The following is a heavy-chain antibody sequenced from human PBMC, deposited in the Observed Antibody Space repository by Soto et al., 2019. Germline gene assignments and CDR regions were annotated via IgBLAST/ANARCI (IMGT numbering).Heavy chain of an antibody. CDR2: IIPIFGTA. CDR1: GGTFSSYA. D-gene: IGHD3-3*02. Sequence: QVQLVQSGAEVKKPGSSVKVSCKASGGTFSSYAISWVRQAPGQGLEWMGGIIPIFGTANYAQKFQGRVTISADGPTSTAYIKVSSLRSEVTAVYYCAGPSLKILAYYYYGMDVWGHGTTVTVSS. CDR3: AGPSLKILAYYYYGMDV. J-gene: IGHJ6*02. V-gene: IGHV1-69*12.